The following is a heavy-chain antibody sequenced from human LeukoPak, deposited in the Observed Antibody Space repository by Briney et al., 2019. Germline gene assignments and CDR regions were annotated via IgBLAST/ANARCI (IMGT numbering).Heavy chain of an antibody. J-gene: IGHJ4*02. CDR3: AEGGAARFDY. V-gene: IGHV3-21*04. CDR1: GFTFSSYN. Sequence: PGGSLRLSCAASGFTFSSYNMNWVRQAPGKGLEWVSSISSSSSYIYYADSMKGRFTISRDNAKNSLYLQMNSLRAEDTAVYYCAEGGAARFDYWGQGTLVTVSS. D-gene: IGHD5-18*01. CDR2: ISSSSSYI.